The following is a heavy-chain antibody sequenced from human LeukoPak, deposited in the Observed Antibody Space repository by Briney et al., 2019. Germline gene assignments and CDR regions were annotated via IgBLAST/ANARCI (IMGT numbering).Heavy chain of an antibody. Sequence: SETLSLTCAVYGGSFSGYYWSWIRQPPGKGLEWIGYIFHSGTTYYNPSLHSRVTISISRSENQFSLRLTSVTAADTAIYYCARFSKEILDPYCFDNWGQGAVVTVSS. CDR3: ARFSKEILDPYCFDN. J-gene: IGHJ4*02. CDR1: GGSFSGYY. CDR2: IFHSGTT. V-gene: IGHV4-34*12. D-gene: IGHD5-24*01.